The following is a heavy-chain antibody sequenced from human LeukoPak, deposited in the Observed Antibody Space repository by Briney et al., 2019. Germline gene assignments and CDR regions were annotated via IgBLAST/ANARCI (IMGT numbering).Heavy chain of an antibody. CDR3: TKDVTPGGADV. CDR2: IWYDGSNK. D-gene: IGHD2-15*01. Sequence: GGSLRLSCAASGFTFSSYGMHWVRQAPGKELEWVAVIWYDGSNKYYADSVKGRFTISRDNAKNSLYLQMNSLRAEDTALYYCTKDVTPGGADVWGRGTTVTVSS. V-gene: IGHV3-33*03. CDR1: GFTFSSYG. J-gene: IGHJ6*02.